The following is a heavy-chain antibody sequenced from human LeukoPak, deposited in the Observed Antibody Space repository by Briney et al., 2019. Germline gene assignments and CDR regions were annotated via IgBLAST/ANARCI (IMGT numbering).Heavy chain of an antibody. CDR1: GYTFTSYG. CDR2: MNPNSGNT. V-gene: IGHV1-8*02. D-gene: IGHD4-17*01. J-gene: IGHJ6*02. CDR3: ASVYGDYGDTVLYYYYGMDV. Sequence: ASVKVSCKASGYTFTSYGISWVRQATGQGLEWMGWMNPNSGNTGYAQKFQGRVTMTRNTSISTAYMELSSLRSEDTAVYYCASVYGDYGDTVLYYYYGMDVWGQGTTVTVSS.